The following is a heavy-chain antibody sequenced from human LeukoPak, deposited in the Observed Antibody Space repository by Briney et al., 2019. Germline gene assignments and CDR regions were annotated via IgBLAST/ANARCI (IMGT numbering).Heavy chain of an antibody. CDR3: ARLPQGYYDSSGYYHGAYYGMDV. CDR1: GGSFSGYY. CDR2: INHSGST. V-gene: IGHV4-34*01. D-gene: IGHD3-22*01. J-gene: IGHJ6*02. Sequence: SETLSLTCAVYGGSFSGYYWSWIRQPPGKGLEWIGEINHSGSTNYNPSLKSRVTISVDTSKNQFSLKLSSVTAADTAVYYCARLPQGYYDSSGYYHGAYYGMDVWGQGTTVTVSS.